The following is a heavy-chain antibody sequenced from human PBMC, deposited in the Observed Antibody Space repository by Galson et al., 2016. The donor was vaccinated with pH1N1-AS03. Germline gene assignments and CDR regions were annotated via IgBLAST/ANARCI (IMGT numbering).Heavy chain of an antibody. D-gene: IGHD3-3*01. J-gene: IGHJ3*02. Sequence: ETLSLTCTVSGGSLTDYQWSWIRQSPGKGLEWIGEISHSGTTYYNPSLKSRVTISVDTSTNQFSLDLNSVTVADTSVYYCARHENFGVDAIYAFDIWGQGTMVTVSS. CDR1: GGSLTDYQ. V-gene: IGHV4-34*01. CDR3: ARHENFGVDAIYAFDI. CDR2: ISHSGTT.